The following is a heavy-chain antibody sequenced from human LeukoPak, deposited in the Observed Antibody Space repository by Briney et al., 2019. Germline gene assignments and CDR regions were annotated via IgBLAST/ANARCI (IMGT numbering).Heavy chain of an antibody. CDR2: IYSGGST. CDR1: GFTVSSNY. J-gene: IGHJ6*02. V-gene: IGHV3-66*01. D-gene: IGHD1-26*01. CDR3: ARVGYSGSDGKENYYYYGMDV. Sequence: GGSPRLSCAASGFTVSSNYMSWVRQAPGKGLEWVSVIYSGGSTYYADSVKGRFTISRDNSKNTLYLQMNSLRAEDTAVYYCARVGYSGSDGKENYYYYGMDVWGQGTTVTVSS.